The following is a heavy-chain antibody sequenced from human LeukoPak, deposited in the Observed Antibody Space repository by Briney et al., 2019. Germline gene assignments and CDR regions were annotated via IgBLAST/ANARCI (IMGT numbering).Heavy chain of an antibody. CDR2: ISGSGGST. J-gene: IGHJ4*02. CDR1: GFTFSSYA. Sequence: PGGSLRLSCAASGFTFSSYAMSWVRQAPGKGLEWVSAISGSGGSTYYADSVRGRFTISSDNSKKTVYLQMNSLTVEDTALYFCANDAGPKGNPFFDFWGQGTLVTVSS. CDR3: ANDAGPKGNPFFDF. V-gene: IGHV3-23*01.